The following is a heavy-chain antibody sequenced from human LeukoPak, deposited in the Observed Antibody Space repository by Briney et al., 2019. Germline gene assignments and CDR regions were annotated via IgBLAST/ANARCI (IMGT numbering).Heavy chain of an antibody. Sequence: SETLSLTCTVSGGSISTYYWSWIRQPAGKGQEWFGRIYASGCTNYNPSLKSRVTMSVDTSKNQFSLKLSSVTAADTAVYYCARDNGGSSYNWFDPWGQGTLVTVSS. D-gene: IGHD1-26*01. J-gene: IGHJ5*02. CDR1: GGSISTYY. CDR2: IYASGCT. V-gene: IGHV4-4*07. CDR3: ARDNGGSSYNWFDP.